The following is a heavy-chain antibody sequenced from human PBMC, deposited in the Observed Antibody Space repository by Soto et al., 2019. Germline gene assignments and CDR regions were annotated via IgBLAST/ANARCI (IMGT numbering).Heavy chain of an antibody. CDR2: MYYSGST. CDR1: GGSIRSGDNY. CDR3: AREAGNYYYSSAMDV. Sequence: QVQLQESGPGLVKPSQPLSLTCTVSGGSIRSGDNYWSWIRQPPGKGLEWIGYMYYSGSTYYNPSLGNRVTISVDTSKNQFSLTLTSVTAADTAVYYCAREAGNYYYSSAMDVWCLGTTVTVSS. V-gene: IGHV4-30-4*01. D-gene: IGHD6-19*01. J-gene: IGHJ6*02.